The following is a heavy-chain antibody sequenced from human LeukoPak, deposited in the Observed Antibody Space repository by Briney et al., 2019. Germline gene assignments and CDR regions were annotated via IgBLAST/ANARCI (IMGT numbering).Heavy chain of an antibody. Sequence: PGGSLRLSCVASGFTFSNYEMNWVRQAPGKGLEWVSYIGSGAGTTHYADSVKGRFTISRDNAKNSLYLQMNNLRAEDTAVYYCAREEAVVIPFDYWGQGTLVTVSS. V-gene: IGHV3-48*03. CDR3: AREEAVVIPFDY. CDR1: GFTFSNYE. J-gene: IGHJ4*02. D-gene: IGHD3-22*01. CDR2: IGSGAGTT.